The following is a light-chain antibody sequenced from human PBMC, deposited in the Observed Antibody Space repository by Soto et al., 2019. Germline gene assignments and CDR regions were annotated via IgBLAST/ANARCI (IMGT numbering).Light chain of an antibody. Sequence: EIVLTQSPATLSLSPVERATLSGMASQSVSTYLAWYQQRPGQAPRLLIYDASYRATDIPPRFSGSGSGTDFTLTISSLEPEDFAVYYCQQRSSWPPTITFGQGTRLEIK. CDR1: QSVSTY. CDR3: QQRSSWPPTIT. V-gene: IGKV3-11*01. J-gene: IGKJ5*01. CDR2: DAS.